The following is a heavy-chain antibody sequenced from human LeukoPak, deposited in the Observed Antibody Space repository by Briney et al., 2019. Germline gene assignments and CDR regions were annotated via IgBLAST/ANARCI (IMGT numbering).Heavy chain of an antibody. J-gene: IGHJ5*02. Sequence: PSETLSLTCTVSGGSISSSSYYWGWIRQPPGTGLEWIGSIYYSGSTYYNPSLKSRVTISVDTSKNQFSLKLSSVTAADTAVYYCARGGARGNWFDPWGQGTLVTVSS. CDR2: IYYSGST. V-gene: IGHV4-39*07. D-gene: IGHD1-26*01. CDR3: ARGGARGNWFDP. CDR1: GGSISSSSYY.